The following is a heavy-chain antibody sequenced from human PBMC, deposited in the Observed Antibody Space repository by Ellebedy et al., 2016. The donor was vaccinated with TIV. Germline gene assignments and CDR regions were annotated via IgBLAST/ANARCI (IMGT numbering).Heavy chain of an antibody. Sequence: AASVKVSCKASGGTFSSYAISWVRQAPGQGLEWMGGIIPIFGTANYAQKFQGRVTITADESTSTAYMELSSLRSEDTAVYYCARAFGESRYYYGMDVWGQGTTVTVSS. CDR2: IIPIFGTA. J-gene: IGHJ6*02. V-gene: IGHV1-69*13. CDR1: GGTFSSYA. CDR3: ARAFGESRYYYGMDV. D-gene: IGHD3-10*01.